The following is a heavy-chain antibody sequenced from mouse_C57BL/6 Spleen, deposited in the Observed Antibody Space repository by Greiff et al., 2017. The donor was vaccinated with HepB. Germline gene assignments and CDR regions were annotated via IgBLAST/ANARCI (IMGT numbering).Heavy chain of an antibody. Sequence: EVKLEESGPGLVKPSQSLSLTCSVTGYSITSGYYWNWIRQFPGNKLEWMGYISYDGSNNYNPSLKNRISITRDTSKNQFFLKLNSVTTEDTATYYCARGPYVAYWGQGTLVTVSA. CDR3: ARGPYVAY. D-gene: IGHD1-1*01. V-gene: IGHV3-6*01. CDR2: ISYDGSN. CDR1: GYSITSGYY. J-gene: IGHJ3*01.